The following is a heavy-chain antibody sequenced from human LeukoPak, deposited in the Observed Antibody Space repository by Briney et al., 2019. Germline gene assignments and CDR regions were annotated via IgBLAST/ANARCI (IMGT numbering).Heavy chain of an antibody. CDR3: ARHARWFDP. CDR2: INHSGST. J-gene: IGHJ5*02. CDR1: GGSFSGYY. V-gene: IGHV4-34*01. Sequence: SETLSLTCAVYGGSFSGYYWSWIRQPPGKGLEWIGEINHSGSTNYNPSLKSRVTISVDTSKNQFSLKLSSVTAADTAVYYCARHARWFDPWGQGTLVTVSS.